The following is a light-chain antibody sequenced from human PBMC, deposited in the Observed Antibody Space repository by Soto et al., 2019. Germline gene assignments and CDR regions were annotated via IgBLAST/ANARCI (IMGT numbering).Light chain of an antibody. Sequence: DIQMTQSPSTLSASVGDRVTITCRASQSISSWLAWYQQKPGKAPKLLIYKASCLESGVPSRFSGSRSGTEFTLTISSLQPDDFATYYCQQYNSSPWTFGQGTKVEIK. J-gene: IGKJ1*01. CDR2: KAS. V-gene: IGKV1-5*03. CDR1: QSISSW. CDR3: QQYNSSPWT.